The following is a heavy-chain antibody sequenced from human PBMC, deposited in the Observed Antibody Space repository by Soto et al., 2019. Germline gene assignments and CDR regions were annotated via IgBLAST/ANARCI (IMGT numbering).Heavy chain of an antibody. J-gene: IGHJ3*02. CDR1: GFTFSAYA. D-gene: IGHD3-10*01. Sequence: GGALRLSCAASGFTFSAYAMSWVRQAPGKGLEWVSAVSGSGGSTFYANSVKGRFTISRDNSINTLYLQMNSLRTEDTAVYFCAHPRGFGVFDAYDIWGQGTMVTVSS. V-gene: IGHV3-23*01. CDR3: AHPRGFGVFDAYDI. CDR2: VSGSGGST.